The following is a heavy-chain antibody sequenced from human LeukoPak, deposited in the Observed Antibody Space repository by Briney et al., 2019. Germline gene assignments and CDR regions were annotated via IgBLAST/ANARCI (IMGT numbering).Heavy chain of an antibody. CDR1: GGSFSGYY. CDR3: ARGHDYDFWSGHPYNWFDP. Sequence: SETLSLTCAVYGGSFSGYYWSWLRQPPGKGLEWIGEINHSGSTNYNPSLKSRVTISVDTSKNQFSLKLSSVTAADTAVYYCARGHDYDFWSGHPYNWFDPWGQGTLVSVS. D-gene: IGHD3-3*01. V-gene: IGHV4-34*01. CDR2: INHSGST. J-gene: IGHJ5*02.